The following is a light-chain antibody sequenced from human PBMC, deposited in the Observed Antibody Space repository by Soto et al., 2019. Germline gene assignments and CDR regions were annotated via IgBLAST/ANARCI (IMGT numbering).Light chain of an antibody. CDR2: KAS. V-gene: IGKV1-5*03. CDR3: QQYNTFST. CDR1: QSIDVW. J-gene: IGKJ1*01. Sequence: DVQMTQSPSTLSASVGDRVTITCRASQSIDVWLAWYQQKPGKAPNLLIYKASTLETGVPSRFTGSGSGTEFTLTISSLHPDEFATYYCQQYNTFSTFGQGTKVEMK.